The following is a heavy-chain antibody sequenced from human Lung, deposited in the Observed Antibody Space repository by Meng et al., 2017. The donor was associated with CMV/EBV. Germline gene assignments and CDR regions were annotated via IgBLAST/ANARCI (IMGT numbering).Heavy chain of an antibody. J-gene: IGHJ4*02. CDR1: GYSFTTYA. D-gene: IGHD2-15*01. V-gene: IGHV7-4-1*02. Sequence: QEQLVQSGSELKKPGASVKVSCKASGYSFTTYAMNWVRQAPGQGLEWMGWINTNTGNPTYAQGFTGRFVFSLDTSVSSAYVQISSLKAEDTAVYYCARGRDCSDRSCYSDYWGQGTLVTVSS. CDR3: ARGRDCSDRSCYSDY. CDR2: INTNTGNP.